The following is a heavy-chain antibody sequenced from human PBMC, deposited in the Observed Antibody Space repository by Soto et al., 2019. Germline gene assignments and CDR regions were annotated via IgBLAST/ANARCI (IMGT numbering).Heavy chain of an antibody. J-gene: IGHJ3*02. V-gene: IGHV1-2*04. CDR3: ARALLGISTGAFDI. CDR1: GYTFTGYY. CDR2: INPNSGGT. Sequence: ASVKVSCKASGYTFTGYYMHWVRQAPGQGLERMGWINPNSGGTNYAQKFQGWVTMTRDTSISTAYMEPSRLRSDDTAVYYCARALLGISTGAFDIWGQGTLVTVSS. D-gene: IGHD7-27*01.